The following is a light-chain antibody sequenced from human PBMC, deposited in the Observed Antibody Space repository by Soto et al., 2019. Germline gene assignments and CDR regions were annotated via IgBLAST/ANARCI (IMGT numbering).Light chain of an antibody. J-gene: IGKJ1*01. V-gene: IGKV4-1*01. Sequence: DIVMTQSPDSLAVSLGERATINCKSSQSVLYSSNNKTYLAWYQQKPGQPPKLLIYWASTRESGVPDRFSVSGSGTDFTLTISSLQAEDVAVYYCQQYYRPWTFGQGTKVEIK. CDR3: QQYYRPWT. CDR1: QSVLYSSNNKTY. CDR2: WAS.